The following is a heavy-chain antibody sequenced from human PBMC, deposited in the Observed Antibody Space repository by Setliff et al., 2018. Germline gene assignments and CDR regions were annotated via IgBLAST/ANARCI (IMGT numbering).Heavy chain of an antibody. Sequence: GESLKISCEGSGYSFSTYWIGWVRQMPGEGLEWMGFIYPGDSDTRYSPSFQGQVTISADKSISTAYLQWSSLKASDTAMYYCVRDGRAEPAETWGQGTLVTVSS. CDR3: VRDGRAEPAET. V-gene: IGHV5-51*01. CDR2: IYPGDSDT. J-gene: IGHJ5*02. CDR1: GYSFSTYW. D-gene: IGHD6-19*01.